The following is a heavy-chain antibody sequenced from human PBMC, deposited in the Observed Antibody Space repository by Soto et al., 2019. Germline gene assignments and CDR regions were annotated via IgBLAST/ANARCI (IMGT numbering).Heavy chain of an antibody. J-gene: IGHJ4*02. CDR1: GYTFTGYY. CDR3: ARDFYPLAYYFDP. Sequence: QVQLVQSGAEVKKPGASVKVSCKASGYTFTGYYIHWVRQAPGQGLEWMGWIIPGSGGTKYAQKFQGRVTMTTETSTSTAHMELRNLRSDDTAVYFCARDFYPLAYYFDPWGQGTLVTVSS. V-gene: IGHV1-2*02. CDR2: IIPGSGGT.